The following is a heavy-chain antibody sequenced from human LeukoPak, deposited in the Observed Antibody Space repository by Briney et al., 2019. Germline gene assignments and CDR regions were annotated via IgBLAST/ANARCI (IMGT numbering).Heavy chain of an antibody. CDR3: ARGVGETLSGWTLDY. V-gene: IGHV3-30*04. Sequence: GRALRLSCAASGFDFSSYAMHWVRQAPGKGLEWMAVIIYDGSNKNYADSVKGRFTIPRDNSRNTLYMKMNSLRVEDTAVYYCARGVGETLSGWTLDYWGHGTLVAVSS. CDR1: GFDFSSYA. J-gene: IGHJ4*01. D-gene: IGHD6-19*01. CDR2: IIYDGSNK.